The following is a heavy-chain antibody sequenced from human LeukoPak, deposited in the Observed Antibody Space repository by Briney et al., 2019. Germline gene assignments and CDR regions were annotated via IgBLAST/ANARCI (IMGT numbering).Heavy chain of an antibody. V-gene: IGHV1-2*06. Sequence: ASVKVSCTASGYTFTGYYMHWVRQAPGQGLEWMGRINPNSGGTNYAQKFQGRVTMTRDTSISTAYMELSRLRSDDTAVYYCARGQERDCGNSFDYWGLGTLVTVSS. CDR3: ARGQERDCGNSFDY. CDR2: INPNSGGT. D-gene: IGHD4-23*01. CDR1: GYTFTGYY. J-gene: IGHJ4*02.